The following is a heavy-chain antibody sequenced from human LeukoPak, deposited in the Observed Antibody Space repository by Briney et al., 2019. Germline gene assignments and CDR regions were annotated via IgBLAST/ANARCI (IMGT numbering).Heavy chain of an antibody. CDR1: AFSLNAYN. J-gene: IGHJ4*02. Sequence: GGSLRLSCAASAFSLNAYNMNWVGQAPGKGLEWVSSISYTGTYIYYADSVKGRFTISRDNAQNSLYLQMNSLRAEDTAIYYCVRDRGTYRPIDYWGQGPRVTVSS. V-gene: IGHV3-21*04. D-gene: IGHD1-26*01. CDR3: VRDRGTYRPIDY. CDR2: ISYTGTYI.